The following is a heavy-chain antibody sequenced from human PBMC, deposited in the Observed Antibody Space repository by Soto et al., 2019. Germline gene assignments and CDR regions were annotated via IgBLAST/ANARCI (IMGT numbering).Heavy chain of an antibody. CDR3: AGGGAGSGPFTWELPDH. CDR1: GNTFTYRY. Sequence: QMQLVQSGAEVKKTGSSVTVSCKALGNTFTYRYLHWVRQAPGQALERMGWITPFSGDVHYAQKFQERVTITRDRSINTGYMQMSSLRSEDTAMYFCAGGGAGSGPFTWELPDHWGQGTLVTVSS. V-gene: IGHV1-45*01. D-gene: IGHD1-26*01. CDR2: ITPFSGDV. J-gene: IGHJ4*02.